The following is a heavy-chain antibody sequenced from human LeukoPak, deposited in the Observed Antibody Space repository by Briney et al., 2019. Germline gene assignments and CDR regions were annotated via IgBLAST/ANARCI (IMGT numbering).Heavy chain of an antibody. CDR1: GFTFSSYA. CDR3: TRARITIFGVVDY. V-gene: IGHV3-49*04. D-gene: IGHD3-3*01. Sequence: PGGSLRLSCAASGFTFSSYAMSWVRQAPGKRLEWVGFIRSKAYGGTTEYAASVKGRFTISRDDSKSIAYLQMNSLKTEDTAVYYCTRARITIFGVVDYWGQGTLVTVSS. J-gene: IGHJ4*02. CDR2: IRSKAYGGTT.